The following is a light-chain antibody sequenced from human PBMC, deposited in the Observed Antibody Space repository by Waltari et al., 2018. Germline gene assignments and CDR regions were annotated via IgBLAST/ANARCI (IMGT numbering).Light chain of an antibody. J-gene: IGKJ4*01. CDR1: PSLLSSDCNTY. V-gene: IGKV2-30*01. Sequence: DVVMTQPPLSLSVTLGQSASLSCMSSPSLLSSDCNTYVSWFHQRPGQSPRRLFDKVSFRDSEFRDRISSSGSDTDFALDITSVEAEDVGLYFCMQGTRWPPLTFGGGTKVE. CDR3: MQGTRWPPLT. CDR2: KVS.